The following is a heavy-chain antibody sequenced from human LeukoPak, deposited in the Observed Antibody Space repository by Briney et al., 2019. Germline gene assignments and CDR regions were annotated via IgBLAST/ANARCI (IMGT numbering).Heavy chain of an antibody. D-gene: IGHD6-19*01. Sequence: GGSLRLSCAASGFTFSSYWMHWVRQAPGKGLVWISRINTDGSITTYADSVKGRFTISRDNAKNTLYLQMNSLGAEDTAVYYCARGRLSSGWGLDYWGQGTLVTVSS. CDR3: ARGRLSSGWGLDY. V-gene: IGHV3-74*01. J-gene: IGHJ4*02. CDR1: GFTFSSYW. CDR2: INTDGSIT.